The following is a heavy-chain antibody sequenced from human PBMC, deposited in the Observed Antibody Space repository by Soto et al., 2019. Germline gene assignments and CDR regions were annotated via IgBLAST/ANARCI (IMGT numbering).Heavy chain of an antibody. J-gene: IGHJ6*02. CDR2: ISGSGDNT. CDR1: GFSFDDYA. CDR3: AGEPKGGAYDMDV. D-gene: IGHD1-26*01. V-gene: IGHV3-23*01. Sequence: GGSLRLSCAASGFSFDDYAMTWVRQATGKGLEWVSAISGSGDNTYYADSVKGRFTISRVNSKNTLYLQMHSLRAEDTAVYYCAGEPKGGAYDMDVWGQGTTVTVSS.